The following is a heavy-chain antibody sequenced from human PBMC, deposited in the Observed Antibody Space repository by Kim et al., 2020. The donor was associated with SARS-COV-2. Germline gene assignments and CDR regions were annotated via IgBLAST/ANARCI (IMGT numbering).Heavy chain of an antibody. J-gene: IGHJ4*02. Sequence: ASVKVSCKASGYTFTDYYIYWVRQAPGQGLEWMGWINPNSGGTNYAQKFQGRVTVTRDTSISTVFMELSRLTSDDTAVYYCARPRFCTDGVCYTIPLLLWGQGTLVTVSS. D-gene: IGHD2-8*01. V-gene: IGHV1-2*02. CDR3: ARPRFCTDGVCYTIPLLL. CDR2: INPNSGGT. CDR1: GYTFTDYY.